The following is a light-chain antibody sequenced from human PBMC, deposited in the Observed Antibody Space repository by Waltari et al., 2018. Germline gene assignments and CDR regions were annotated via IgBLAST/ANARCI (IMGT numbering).Light chain of an antibody. CDR3: QTWDSSTGV. CDR1: TLGDKY. Sequence: LTQPPSVSVSPGQTASITCPGDTLGDKYACWYQQRPGQSPVVVIYQDNKRPSGIPDRFSGSNSGNTATLTISGTQAMDEADYYCQTWDSSTGVFGGGTKLTVL. J-gene: IGLJ2*01. V-gene: IGLV3-1*01. CDR2: QDN.